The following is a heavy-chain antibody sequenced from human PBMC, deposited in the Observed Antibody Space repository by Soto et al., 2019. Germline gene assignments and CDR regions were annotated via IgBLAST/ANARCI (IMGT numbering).Heavy chain of an antibody. V-gene: IGHV3-23*01. CDR3: AKVYYGDYYYYYYMDV. J-gene: IGHJ6*03. Sequence: GGSLRLSCAASGFTFSSYAMSWVRQAPGKGLEWVSAISGSGGSTYYADSVKGRFTISRDNSKNTLYPQMNSLRAEDTAVYYCAKVYYGDYYYYYYMDVWGKGTTVTVSS. D-gene: IGHD4-17*01. CDR1: GFTFSSYA. CDR2: ISGSGGST.